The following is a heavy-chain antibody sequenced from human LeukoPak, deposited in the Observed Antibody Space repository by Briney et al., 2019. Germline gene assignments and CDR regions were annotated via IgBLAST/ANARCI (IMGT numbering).Heavy chain of an antibody. V-gene: IGHV4-59*08. Sequence: SETLSLTCTVSGGSISSYYWSWIRQPPGKGLEWIGYIYYSGSTNYNPSLKSRVTISVDTSKNQFSLKLSSVTAAGTAVYYCARHDSRITIFGVVIPTQPFDYWGQGTLVTVSS. CDR2: IYYSGST. D-gene: IGHD3-3*01. CDR1: GGSISSYY. CDR3: ARHDSRITIFGVVIPTQPFDY. J-gene: IGHJ4*02.